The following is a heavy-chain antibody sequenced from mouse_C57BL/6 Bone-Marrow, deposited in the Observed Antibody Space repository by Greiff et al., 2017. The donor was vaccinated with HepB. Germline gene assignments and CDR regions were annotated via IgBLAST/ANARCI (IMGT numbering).Heavy chain of an antibody. Sequence: VHVKQSVAELVRPGASVKLSCTASGFNIKNTYMHWVKQRPEQGLEWIGRIDPANGNTKYAPKFQGKATITADTSSNTAYLQLSSLTSEDTAIYYCETVITTVVAEFDYWGQGTTLTVSS. J-gene: IGHJ2*01. D-gene: IGHD1-1*01. CDR2: IDPANGNT. CDR1: GFNIKNTY. CDR3: ETVITTVVAEFDY. V-gene: IGHV14-3*01.